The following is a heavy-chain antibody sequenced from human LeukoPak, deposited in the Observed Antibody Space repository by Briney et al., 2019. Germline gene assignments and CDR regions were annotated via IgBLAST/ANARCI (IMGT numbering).Heavy chain of an antibody. V-gene: IGHV3-74*01. D-gene: IGHD2-2*01. J-gene: IGHJ5*02. CDR3: VRGALRDCSYTSCTRGNWFDP. CDR1: GFTFSSHW. Sequence: GGSLRLSCAASGFTFSSHWMHWVRQAPEKGLVGVSHINADGSATYYAASVKGRFTISRDNARNALYLQMHSLTAEGTGVYYCVRGALRDCSYTSCTRGNWFDPWGQGTLVTVSS. CDR2: INADGSAT.